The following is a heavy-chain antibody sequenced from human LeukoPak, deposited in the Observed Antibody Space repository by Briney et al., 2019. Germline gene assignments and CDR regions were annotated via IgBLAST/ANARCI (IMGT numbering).Heavy chain of an antibody. D-gene: IGHD6-19*01. CDR3: ARDHVAGFDY. CDR1: GYTFTSYY. CDR2: INPTGGST. V-gene: IGHV1-46*01. Sequence: ASVKVSCKASGYTFTSYYMHWVRQAPGQGLEWMGLINPTGGSTGYAQKFQGRVTMTTDTSTSTAYMELRSLRSDDTAVYYCARDHVAGFDYWGQGTLVTVSS. J-gene: IGHJ4*02.